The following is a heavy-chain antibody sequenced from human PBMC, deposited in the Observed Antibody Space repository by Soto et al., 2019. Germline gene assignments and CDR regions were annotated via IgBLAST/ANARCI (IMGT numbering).Heavy chain of an antibody. Sequence: QVQLVQSGAEVKKPGPSVKVSCKASGGTFRTSAISWVRQAPGQGLEWVGGIMPVFRRPKYAQNFQDRVTITADEPTSTAYMELNSLRSDDTAVYYCARDKDRLQLGGNYYFILDVWGQGTAVTVSS. D-gene: IGHD1-1*01. V-gene: IGHV1-69*12. CDR1: GGTFRTSA. J-gene: IGHJ6*02. CDR3: ARDKDRLQLGGNYYFILDV. CDR2: IMPVFRRP.